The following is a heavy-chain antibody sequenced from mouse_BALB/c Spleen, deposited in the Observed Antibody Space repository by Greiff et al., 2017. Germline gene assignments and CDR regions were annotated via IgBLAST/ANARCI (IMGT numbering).Heavy chain of an antibody. CDR2: ISNLAYSI. D-gene: IGHD2-4*01. CDR3: ARITPLYGMDY. J-gene: IGHJ4*01. CDR1: GFTFSDYG. Sequence: DVKLVESGGGLVQPGGSRKLSCAASGFTFSDYGMAWVRQAPGKGPEWVAFISNLAYSIYYADTVTGRFTISRENAKNTLYLEMSSLRSEDTAMYYCARITPLYGMDYWGQGTSVTVSS. V-gene: IGHV5-15*02.